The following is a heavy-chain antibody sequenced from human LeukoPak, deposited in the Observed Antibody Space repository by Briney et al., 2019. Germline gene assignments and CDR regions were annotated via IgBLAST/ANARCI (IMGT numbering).Heavy chain of an antibody. CDR3: ARGSYYDSRGYVDY. CDR2: INWNGGST. CDR1: GFTFDDYG. Sequence: GGSLRLSCAASGFTFDDYGMSWVRQAPGKGLEWVSGINWNGGSTGYADSVKGRFTISRDNAKNSLYLQMNSLRAEDTALYYCARGSYYDSRGYVDYWGQGTLVTVSS. V-gene: IGHV3-20*04. D-gene: IGHD3-22*01. J-gene: IGHJ4*02.